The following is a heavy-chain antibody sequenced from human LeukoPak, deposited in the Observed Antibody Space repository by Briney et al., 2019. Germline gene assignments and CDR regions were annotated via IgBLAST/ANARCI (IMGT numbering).Heavy chain of an antibody. CDR3: ARGTGTAAGDYENWFDP. D-gene: IGHD3-16*01. J-gene: IGHJ5*02. CDR2: ISSSSSYI. Sequence: GGSLRLSCAASGFTFSSYSMNWVRQAPGKGLEWVSSISSSSSYIYYADSVKGRFTISRDNAKNSLYLQMNSLRADDTAVYYCARGTGTAAGDYENWFDPWGQGTLVTVSS. V-gene: IGHV3-21*04. CDR1: GFTFSSYS.